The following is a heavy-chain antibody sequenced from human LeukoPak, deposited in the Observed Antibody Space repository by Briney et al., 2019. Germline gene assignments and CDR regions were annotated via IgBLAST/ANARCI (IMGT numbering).Heavy chain of an antibody. D-gene: IGHD2-15*01. CDR2: VNSDWSPT. CDR3: VRGYCSGGSCLSPDY. V-gene: IGHV3-74*01. J-gene: IGHJ4*02. Sequence: PGGSLRLSCAASGFTFSRYWMHWVRHATGKRLVWVPRVNSDWSPTSYADSVKGRFTISRDKAKNTLYLQMNSLSAEDTAVYYCVRGYCSGGSCLSPDYWGQGTLVTVSS. CDR1: GFTFSRYW.